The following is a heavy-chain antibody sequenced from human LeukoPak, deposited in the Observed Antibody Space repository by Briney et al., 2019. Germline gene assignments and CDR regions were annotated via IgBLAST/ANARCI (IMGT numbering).Heavy chain of an antibody. D-gene: IGHD6-13*01. CDR2: ITGNGGST. Sequence: PGGSLRLSCAASEFTFRAYALSWVRQAPGKGLEWVSSITGNGGSTYYADSVKGRFTISRDNSKDTLYLQMNSLRAGDTAVYFCAKWAGEMTRSSTYYGPLDHWGQGTLVTVSS. V-gene: IGHV3-23*01. J-gene: IGHJ4*02. CDR1: EFTFRAYA. CDR3: AKWAGEMTRSSTYYGPLDH.